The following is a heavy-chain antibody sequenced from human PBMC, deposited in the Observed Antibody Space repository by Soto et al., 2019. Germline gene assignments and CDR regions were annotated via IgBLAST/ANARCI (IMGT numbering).Heavy chain of an antibody. V-gene: IGHV4-4*02. CDR1: GGSISSSNW. CDR2: IYHSGST. CDR3: ARVVFRNYLYIGMDV. D-gene: IGHD1-7*01. J-gene: IGHJ6*02. Sequence: SETLSLTCAVSGGSISSSNWWSWVRQPPGKGLEWIGEIYHSGSTNYNPSLTSRVTISVDKSKNQFSLKLSSVTAADTAVYYCARVVFRNYLYIGMDVWGQGTTVTVSS.